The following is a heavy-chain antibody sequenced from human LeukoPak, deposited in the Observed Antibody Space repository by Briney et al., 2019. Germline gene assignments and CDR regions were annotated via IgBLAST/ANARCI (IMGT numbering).Heavy chain of an antibody. D-gene: IGHD1-26*01. CDR3: AIRGYSGSLAS. CDR2: ISYDGSNK. J-gene: IGHJ5*02. CDR1: GFTFSSYG. Sequence: GGSLRLSCAASGFTFSSYGMHWVRQAPGKGLEWVAVISYDGSNKYYADSVKGRFTISRDNSKNTLYLQMNSLRAEDTAVYYCAIRGYSGSLASWGQGTLVTVSS. V-gene: IGHV3-30*03.